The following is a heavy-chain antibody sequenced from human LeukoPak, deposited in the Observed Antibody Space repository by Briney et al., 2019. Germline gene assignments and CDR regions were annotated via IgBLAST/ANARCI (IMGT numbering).Heavy chain of an antibody. Sequence: GESLKISCKGSGHTFSISWIGWVRQKPGEGLEWMGIIYVGDSDTRYNPSFQGQVTISADRSTSTAYLQWSSLKSSDTAIYYCARCGHYDASRVWGQGTLVSVSS. J-gene: IGHJ3*01. CDR1: GHTFSISW. CDR3: ARCGHYDASRV. CDR2: IYVGDSDT. D-gene: IGHD2-21*02. V-gene: IGHV5-51*01.